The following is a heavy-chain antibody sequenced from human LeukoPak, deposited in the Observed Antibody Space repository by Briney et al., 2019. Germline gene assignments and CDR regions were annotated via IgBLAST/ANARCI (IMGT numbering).Heavy chain of an antibody. D-gene: IGHD4-11*01. J-gene: IGHJ6*03. V-gene: IGHV3-23*01. Sequence: GGSLRLSCAASGFTFSSYAMSWVRQAPGKGLEWVSAISGSGGSTYYADSVKGRFSISRDNSKNTLHLQMNSLRAEDTAVYYCARILPRQYRPPYYYYMDVWGKGTTVTVSS. CDR2: ISGSGGST. CDR3: ARILPRQYRPPYYYYMDV. CDR1: GFTFSSYA.